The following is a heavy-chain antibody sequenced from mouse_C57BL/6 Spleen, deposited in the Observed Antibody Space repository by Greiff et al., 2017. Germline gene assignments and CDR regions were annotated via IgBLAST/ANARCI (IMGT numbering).Heavy chain of an antibody. CDR3: AREGVVLRYFDY. D-gene: IGHD1-1*01. CDR1: GYSFTGYF. J-gene: IGHJ2*01. CDR2: INPYNGYT. V-gene: IGHV1-20*01. Sequence: VQLQQSGPELVKPGDSVKISCTASGYSFTGYFMNWVMQSQGKSLEWIGPINPYNGYTFYNQNFKGKSTFTVDKATSTAHMELRSLTSEDSAVYYCAREGVVLRYFDYWGQGTTLTVSS.